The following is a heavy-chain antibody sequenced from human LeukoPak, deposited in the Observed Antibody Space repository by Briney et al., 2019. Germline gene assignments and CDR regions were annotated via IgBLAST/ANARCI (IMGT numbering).Heavy chain of an antibody. CDR1: GFTFSSYW. V-gene: IGHV3-74*01. D-gene: IGHD3-10*01. Sequence: PGGSPRLSCAASGFTFSSYWMHWVRQAPGKGLVWVSRINTDGSSTSYADSVKGRFTISRDNAKNTLYLQMNSLRAEDTAVYYCAREGSGSYYNFDYWGQGTLVTVSS. CDR2: INTDGSST. J-gene: IGHJ4*02. CDR3: AREGSGSYYNFDY.